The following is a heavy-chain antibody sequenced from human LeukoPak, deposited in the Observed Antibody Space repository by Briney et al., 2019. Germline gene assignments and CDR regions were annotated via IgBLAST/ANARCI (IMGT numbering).Heavy chain of an antibody. CDR3: ARGRQNSGSYSDAFDI. D-gene: IGHD1-26*01. V-gene: IGHV3-43*01. J-gene: IGHJ3*02. Sequence: PGGSLRLSCAASGFTFDYYTMYWVRQGPEKGLEWVSLISMDGVNTFYADSLKGRFTISRDNAKNSLYLQMNSLRAEDTAVYYCARGRQNSGSYSDAFDIWGQGTMVTVSS. CDR1: GFTFDYYT. CDR2: ISMDGVNT.